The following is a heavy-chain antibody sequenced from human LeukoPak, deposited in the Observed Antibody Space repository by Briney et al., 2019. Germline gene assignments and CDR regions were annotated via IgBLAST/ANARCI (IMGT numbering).Heavy chain of an antibody. CDR1: GYSFTSYW. V-gene: IGHV5-51*01. CDR2: NNPGDSDT. CDR3: ARRGYGYGGRFDP. Sequence: GESLKISCKGSGYSFTSYWIGWVRQMPRKGLEWMGINNPGDSDTRYSPSFQGQVTISADKSISTGYLQWSSLKASDTAMYYCARRGYGYGGRFDPWGQGTLVTVSS. J-gene: IGHJ5*02. D-gene: IGHD5-18*01.